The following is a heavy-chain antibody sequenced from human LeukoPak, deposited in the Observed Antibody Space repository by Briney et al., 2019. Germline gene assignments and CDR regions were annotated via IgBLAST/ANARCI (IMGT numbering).Heavy chain of an antibody. CDR1: GGSISSGSYC. CDR3: ARVYYSNSYDYWYFDL. CDR2: IHTSGNT. J-gene: IGHJ2*01. Sequence: SETLSLTCTVSGGSISSGSYCWSWIRQPAGKGLEWIGHIHTSGNTNYNPSLKSRVTISVDTSKNQFSLKLTSVTAADTAVYYCARVYYSNSYDYWYFDLWGRGTLVTVSS. D-gene: IGHD6-13*01. V-gene: IGHV4-61*09.